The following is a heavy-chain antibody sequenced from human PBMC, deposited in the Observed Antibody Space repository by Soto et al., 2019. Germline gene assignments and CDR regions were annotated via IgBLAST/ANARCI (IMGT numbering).Heavy chain of an antibody. J-gene: IGHJ4*01. V-gene: IGHV3-15*01. CDR1: GFTFSDHY. CDR3: TTDSYITSIIVRFDY. Sequence: GGSLRLSCAASGFTFSDHYMDWVRQAPGKGLEWVGRVKSKNDGGITNFSAPVKGRFAISRDDSKNMVYLEMNSLQTEDTAIYYCTTDSYITSIIVRFDYWGHGTLVTVSS. CDR2: VKSKNDGGIT. D-gene: IGHD3-22*01.